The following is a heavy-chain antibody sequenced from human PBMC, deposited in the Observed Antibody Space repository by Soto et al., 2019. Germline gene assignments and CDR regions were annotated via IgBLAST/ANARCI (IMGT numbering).Heavy chain of an antibody. V-gene: IGHV4-30-4*01. D-gene: IGHD2-8*01. J-gene: IGHJ2*01. CDR3: ARSSMPLTNDWYFDL. CDR1: GGSISGGVHS. CDR2: ILDSGSN. Sequence: QVQLQESGPGLVKPSATLSLTCTVSGGSISGGVHSWSWLRQPPGKGLEWIGHILDSGSNYYNPSLKRRLTLSVHTSKNQFALRLSSVTATDTAVYYCARSSMPLTNDWYFDLWGRGTLVTVSS.